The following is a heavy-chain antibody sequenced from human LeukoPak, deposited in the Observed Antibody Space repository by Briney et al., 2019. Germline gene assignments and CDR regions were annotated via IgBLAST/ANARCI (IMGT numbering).Heavy chain of an antibody. V-gene: IGHV3-21*01. Sequence: PGGSLRLSCAASGFTFSSYSMNWVRQAPGKGLEWVSSISSSSSYIHYADSVKGRFTISRDNAKNSLYLQMNSLRAEDTAVYYCARDPSSSWQNDTYWGQGTLVTVSS. D-gene: IGHD6-13*01. J-gene: IGHJ4*02. CDR1: GFTFSSYS. CDR3: ARDPSSSWQNDTY. CDR2: ISSSSSYI.